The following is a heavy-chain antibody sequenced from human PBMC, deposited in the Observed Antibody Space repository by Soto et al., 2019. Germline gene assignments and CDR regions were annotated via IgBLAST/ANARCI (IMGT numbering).Heavy chain of an antibody. J-gene: IGHJ4*02. CDR3: ARGRLSGHPTPPHDY. V-gene: IGHV4-30-4*01. D-gene: IGHD2-21*02. Sequence: PSETLSLTCTVSGGSVSSADSYWSWIRQAPGKGLEWVGHIYQSGTTYYNPSLKGRLTISVDTSKNQFSLTLSSVTAADTDVYFCARGRLSGHPTPPHDYRGKGTLVTVSS. CDR1: GGSVSSADSY. CDR2: IYQSGTT.